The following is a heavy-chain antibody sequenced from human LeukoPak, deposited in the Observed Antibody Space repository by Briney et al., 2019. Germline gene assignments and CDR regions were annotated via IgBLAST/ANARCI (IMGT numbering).Heavy chain of an antibody. V-gene: IGHV1-46*01. CDR3: ARLDSSGYIDAFDI. D-gene: IGHD3-22*01. J-gene: IGHJ3*02. CDR2: INPSGAST. CDR1: GYTFTNYR. Sequence: GASAKVSCKASGYTFTNYRMQWVRQAPGQGLEWMGIINPSGASTIYAQSFQGRVTMTRDTSTSTVYMELSSLRSEDTAVYYCARLDSSGYIDAFDIWGQATKVTISS.